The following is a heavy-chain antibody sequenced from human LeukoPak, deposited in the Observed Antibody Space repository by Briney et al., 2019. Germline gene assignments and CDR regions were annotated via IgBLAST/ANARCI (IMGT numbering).Heavy chain of an antibody. CDR3: ARGQNKCLGH. CDR1: GYTFTNYF. Sequence: ASVKVSCKASGYTFTNYFMHWVRQAPGQGLEWMGVINPSGGGTTYAQRFQGRVTMTRDPSTSTVHMELSSLRSEDTAVYYCARGQNKCLGHWGQGTLVTVSS. CDR2: INPSGGGT. D-gene: IGHD2/OR15-2a*01. J-gene: IGHJ4*02. V-gene: IGHV1-46*01.